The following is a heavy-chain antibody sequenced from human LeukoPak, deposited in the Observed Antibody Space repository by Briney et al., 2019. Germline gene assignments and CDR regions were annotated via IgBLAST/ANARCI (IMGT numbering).Heavy chain of an antibody. CDR3: ATLYSGGYQGLDI. Sequence: SETLSLTCTVSGGSISSNKYYWGWIRQPPGKGLEWIGSIYYSGSTYYNPTLKSRVTVFVDTSKNQFSLKLSSVTAADTAVYYCATLYSGGYQGLDIWGQGTMVTVSS. V-gene: IGHV4-39*01. CDR1: GGSISSNKYY. J-gene: IGHJ3*02. CDR2: IYYSGST. D-gene: IGHD1-26*01.